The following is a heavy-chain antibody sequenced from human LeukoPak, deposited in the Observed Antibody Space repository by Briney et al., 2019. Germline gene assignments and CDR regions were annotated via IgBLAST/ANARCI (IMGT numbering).Heavy chain of an antibody. D-gene: IGHD3-10*01. Sequence: SETLSLTCAVYGGSFSGYYWSWIRQPPGKGLEWIGEINHSGSTNYNPSLKSRVTISVDTSKNQFFLKLSSVTAADTAVYYCARGRYYGSGSYVTFDYWGQGTLVTVSS. J-gene: IGHJ4*02. V-gene: IGHV4-34*01. CDR2: INHSGST. CDR3: ARGRYYGSGSYVTFDY. CDR1: GGSFSGYY.